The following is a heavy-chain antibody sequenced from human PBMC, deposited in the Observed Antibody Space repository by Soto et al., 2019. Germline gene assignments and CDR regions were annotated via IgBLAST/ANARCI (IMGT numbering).Heavy chain of an antibody. V-gene: IGHV1-18*01. J-gene: IGHJ6*02. Sequence: ASVKVSCKASAYTFTRYGVNWVRQAPGQGLEWMGWINSSNGNAEYAQNLQGRVTMTIDTSTSTAYMELRSLRSDDTAVYYCARGGPTSADHYYGMDVWGQGTTVTVSS. CDR3: ARGGPTSADHYYGMDV. CDR2: INSSNGNA. D-gene: IGHD3-10*01. CDR1: AYTFTRYG.